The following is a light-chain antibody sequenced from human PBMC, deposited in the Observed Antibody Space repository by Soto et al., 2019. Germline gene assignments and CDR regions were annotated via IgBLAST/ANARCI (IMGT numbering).Light chain of an antibody. J-gene: IGKJ4*01. CDR2: EAS. CDR1: QDIKNY. Sequence: DIQMTQSPPSLSASVGDRVTITCQASQDIKNYLNWYQQKPGKAPKLLIYEASNLETGVPSRFSGSGSGRSFTFTISSLQPEYIATYYCQQCDDFITFGGGTRIEIK. CDR3: QQCDDFIT. V-gene: IGKV1-33*01.